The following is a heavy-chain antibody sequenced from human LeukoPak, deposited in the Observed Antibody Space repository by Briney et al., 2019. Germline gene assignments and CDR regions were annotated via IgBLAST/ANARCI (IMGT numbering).Heavy chain of an antibody. CDR2: IYYSGST. V-gene: IGHV4-59*01. CDR1: GGSISSYY. J-gene: IGHJ6*04. CDR3: ARDDESRYGMDV. Sequence: SETLSLTCTVSGGSISSYYWSWIRQPPGKGLEWIGYIYYSGSTNYNPSLKSRVTISVDTSKNQFSLKLSSVTAADTAVYYCARDDESRYGMDVWGKGTTVTVCS.